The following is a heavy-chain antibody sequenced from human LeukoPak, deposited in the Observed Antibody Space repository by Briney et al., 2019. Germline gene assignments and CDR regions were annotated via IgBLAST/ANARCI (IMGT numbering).Heavy chain of an antibody. CDR2: INHSGST. CDR3: ARRLITFGGVIVTCFDY. Sequence: SETLSLTCAVYGGSFSGYYWSWIRQPPGKGLEWIGEINHSGSTNYNPSLKSRVTISVDTSKNQFSLKLSSVTAADTAVYCCARRLITFGGVIVTCFDYWGQGTLVTVSS. J-gene: IGHJ4*02. D-gene: IGHD3-16*02. CDR1: GGSFSGYY. V-gene: IGHV4-34*01.